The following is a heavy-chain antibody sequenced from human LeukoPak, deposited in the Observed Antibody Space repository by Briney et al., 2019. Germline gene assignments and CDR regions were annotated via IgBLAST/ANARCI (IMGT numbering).Heavy chain of an antibody. D-gene: IGHD6-6*01. CDR2: INQGGSET. Sequence: GSLSLSCAASGFTFRTYWMGWVRQAPGKGLEWVASINQGGSETYYVESVKGRFTISRDNAMNSFFLQMNSLRAEDTAVYYCARLIGDRSIYDYWGQGTLVTVSS. J-gene: IGHJ4*02. CDR1: GFTFRTYW. V-gene: IGHV3-7*01. CDR3: ARLIGDRSIYDY.